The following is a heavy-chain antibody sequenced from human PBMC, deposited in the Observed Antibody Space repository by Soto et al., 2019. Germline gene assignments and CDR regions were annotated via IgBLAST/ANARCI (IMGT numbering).Heavy chain of an antibody. CDR3: AKFGGTVVTLNNDAFDI. V-gene: IGHV3-30*18. J-gene: IGHJ3*02. CDR1: GFTFSSYG. Sequence: QVQLVESGGGVVQPGRSLRLSCAASGFTFSSYGMHWVRQAPGKGLEWVAVISYDGSNKYYADSVKGRFTISRDNSKNTLYLQMISLRAEDTAVYYCAKFGGTVVTLNNDAFDIWGKGTMVTVSS. CDR2: ISYDGSNK. D-gene: IGHD2-21*02.